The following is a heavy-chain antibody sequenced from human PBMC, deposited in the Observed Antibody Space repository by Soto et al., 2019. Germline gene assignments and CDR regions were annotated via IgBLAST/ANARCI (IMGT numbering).Heavy chain of an antibody. V-gene: IGHV4-30-2*01. J-gene: IGHJ4*02. CDR2: IYHSGST. D-gene: IGHD5-18*01. Sequence: SETLSLTCAVSGGSISSGGYSWSWIRQPPGKGLEWIGYIYHSGSTYYNPSLKSRVTISVDRSKNQFSLKLSSVTAADTAVYYCARVRGYSYGYGSFDYWGQGTLVTVSS. CDR3: ARVRGYSYGYGSFDY. CDR1: GGSISSGGYS.